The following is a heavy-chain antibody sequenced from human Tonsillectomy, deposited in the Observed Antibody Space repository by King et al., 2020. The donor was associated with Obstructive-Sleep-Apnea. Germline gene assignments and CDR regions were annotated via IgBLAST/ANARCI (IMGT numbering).Heavy chain of an antibody. Sequence: VHLVESGGGLVQPGESLTLSCAASGFTFSENWMTWVRQAPGKGLEWVANIKKDGSVTQYVDSVKGRFTISRDNAKNTLYLQMNNLRAADTAVYFCARDRDDVVSGMYYDVFDIWGQGTTVTVSS. J-gene: IGHJ3*02. CDR1: GFTFSENW. D-gene: IGHD5-24*01. CDR2: IKKDGSVT. V-gene: IGHV3-7*01. CDR3: ARDRDDVVSGMYYDVFDI.